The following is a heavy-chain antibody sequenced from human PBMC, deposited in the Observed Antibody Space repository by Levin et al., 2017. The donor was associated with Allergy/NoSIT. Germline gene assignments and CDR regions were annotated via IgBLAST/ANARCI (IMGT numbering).Heavy chain of an antibody. J-gene: IGHJ4*02. CDR1: GDSISNNNW. D-gene: IGHD5-12*01. CDR3: ARYSGYDLRYYFDY. Sequence: SETLSLTCAVSGDSISNNNWWTWVRQPPGKGLEWIGEIYHSGSTNYSPSLKSRVTISIDKSNNQFSLRLSSVTAADTAVYYCARYSGYDLRYYFDYWGQGTLVTVSS. CDR2: IYHSGST. V-gene: IGHV4-4*02.